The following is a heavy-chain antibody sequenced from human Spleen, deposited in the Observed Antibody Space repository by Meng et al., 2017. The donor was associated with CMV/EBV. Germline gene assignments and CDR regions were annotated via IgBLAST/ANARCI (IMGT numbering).Heavy chain of an antibody. CDR3: ARGRMGYV. CDR1: GFTFDDFA. D-gene: IGHD1-14*01. CDR2: IKQDGSEK. V-gene: IGHV3-7*01. Sequence: GESLKISCTVSGFTFDDFAMAWVRQAPGKGLEWVANIKQDGSEKYYVDSVKGRFTISRDNAKNSLYLQMNSLRAEDTAVYYCARGRMGYVWGQGTMVTVSS. J-gene: IGHJ3*01.